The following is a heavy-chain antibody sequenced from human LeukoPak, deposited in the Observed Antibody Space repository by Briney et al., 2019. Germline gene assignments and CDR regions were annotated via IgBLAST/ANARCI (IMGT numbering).Heavy chain of an antibody. D-gene: IGHD3-22*01. CDR1: GFTFSSYW. J-gene: IGHJ4*02. Sequence: PGGSLRLSSAASGFTFSSYWMHWVRQAPGKGLVWVSRINSDGSSTSYADSVKGRFTISRDNAKNTLYLQMNSLRAEDTAVYYCARVDIGYDSSGYLQFDYWGQGTLVTVSS. CDR3: ARVDIGYDSSGYLQFDY. V-gene: IGHV3-74*01. CDR2: INSDGSST.